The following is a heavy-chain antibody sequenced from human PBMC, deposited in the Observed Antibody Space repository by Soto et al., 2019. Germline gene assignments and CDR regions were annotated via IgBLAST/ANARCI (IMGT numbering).Heavy chain of an antibody. J-gene: IGHJ3*01. V-gene: IGHV3-74*01. D-gene: IGHD1-26*01. CDR3: ARSPGGDYSD. CDR2: INTDGSST. CDR1: GFSFSSYW. Sequence: EVPLVESGGGLVQPGGSLRLSCADSGFSFSSYWMHWVRQGPGKGLVWVARINTDGSSTNYADSVKGRFTISRDNAKTTLYLQMKSLRAEDTAVYYCARSPGGDYSDWGQGTMVTVSS.